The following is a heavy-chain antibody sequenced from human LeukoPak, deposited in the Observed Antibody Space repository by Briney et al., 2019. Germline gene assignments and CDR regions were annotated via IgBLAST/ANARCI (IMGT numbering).Heavy chain of an antibody. CDR3: ARLTPLWGSYGRYYFDY. J-gene: IGHJ4*02. V-gene: IGHV6-1*01. D-gene: IGHD1-26*01. CDR2: TYSGSKWYN. CDR1: GDSVSSTSVA. Sequence: SQTLSLTCDISGDSVSSTSVAWNWIRQSPSRGLEWLGRTYSGSKWYNDYAVSVKSRITIKSDTSKNQFSLQLNSVTPEDTAVYYCARLTPLWGSYGRYYFDYWGQGTLVTVSS.